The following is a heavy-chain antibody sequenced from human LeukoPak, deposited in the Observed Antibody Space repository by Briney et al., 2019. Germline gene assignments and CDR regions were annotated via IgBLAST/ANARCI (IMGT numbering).Heavy chain of an antibody. CDR2: ISCGGGHI. CDR1: RFTFSSYS. CDR3: ARIVLTPPYGMDV. J-gene: IGHJ6*02. Sequence: PGGSLRLSCVASRFTFSSYSMTWVRRAPGTGLEWVSSISCGGGHIFYTDSVKGRFTIFRDDSKNSLYLEMNSLRAEDTAVYFCARIVLTPPYGMDVWGQGTTVTVSS. D-gene: IGHD2/OR15-2a*01. V-gene: IGHV3-21*01.